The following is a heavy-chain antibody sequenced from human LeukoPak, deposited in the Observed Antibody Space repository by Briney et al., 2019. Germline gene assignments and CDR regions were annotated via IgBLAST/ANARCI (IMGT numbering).Heavy chain of an antibody. D-gene: IGHD5-18*01. J-gene: IGHJ4*02. Sequence: GGSLRLSCAASGFTFSSYAMSWVRQAPGKGLEWVSAISGSGGSTYYADSVKGRSTISRDNSKNTLYLQMNSLRAEDTAVYYCAKVGGYSYGYQGGVFDYWGQGTLVTVSS. CDR1: GFTFSSYA. CDR3: AKVGGYSYGYQGGVFDY. CDR2: ISGSGGST. V-gene: IGHV3-23*01.